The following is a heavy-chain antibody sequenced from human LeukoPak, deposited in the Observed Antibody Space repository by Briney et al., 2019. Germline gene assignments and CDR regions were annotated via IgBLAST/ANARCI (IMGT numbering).Heavy chain of an antibody. CDR3: AKASSGWYVSAY. CDR2: ISYDGSNK. J-gene: IGHJ4*02. CDR1: GFTFSSYA. V-gene: IGHV3-30*04. Sequence: PGGSLRLSCAASGFTFSSYAMHWVRQAPGKGLEGVAVISYDGSNKYYADSVKGRFTISRDNSKNTLYLQMNSLRVEDTAVYYCAKASSGWYVSAYWGQGTLVTVFS. D-gene: IGHD6-19*01.